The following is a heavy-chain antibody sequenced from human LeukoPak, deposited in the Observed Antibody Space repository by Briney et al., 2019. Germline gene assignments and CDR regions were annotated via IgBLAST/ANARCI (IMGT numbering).Heavy chain of an antibody. CDR2: ISSSSSTI. CDR1: GFTFSSYS. Sequence: GGSLRLSCAASGFTFSSYSMNWVRQAPGKGLEWVSYISSSSSTIYYADSVKGRFTISGDNAKNSLYLQMNSLRAEDTAVYYCARGSGIAVAGTGYWGQGTLVTVSS. CDR3: ARGSGIAVAGTGY. J-gene: IGHJ4*02. D-gene: IGHD6-19*01. V-gene: IGHV3-48*01.